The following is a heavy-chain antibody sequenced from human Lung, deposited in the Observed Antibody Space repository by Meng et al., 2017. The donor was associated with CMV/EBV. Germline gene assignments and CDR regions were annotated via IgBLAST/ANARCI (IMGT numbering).Heavy chain of an antibody. Sequence: GSLRLSCTVSGDSISTYYWNWLRQSPGKGLEWIGYISDSGSTNYNPSLKSRVAFSPDTTKNQFSLKLSSVTAADTDAYYCARFDIDVEGYYGMDVWGQGXTVTVSS. CDR2: ISDSGST. CDR3: ARFDIDVEGYYGMDV. V-gene: IGHV4-59*01. CDR1: GDSISTYY. J-gene: IGHJ6*02. D-gene: IGHD5-12*01.